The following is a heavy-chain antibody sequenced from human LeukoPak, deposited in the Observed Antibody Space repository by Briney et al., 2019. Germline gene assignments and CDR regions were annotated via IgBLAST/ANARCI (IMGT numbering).Heavy chain of an antibody. Sequence: ASVKVSCKASGYTFINNWMHWMRQAPGQGLEWVGLINPAGTATLYAQKFQGRVTLTRDMSTSTDYMELRSLKSEDTAVYYCARDHSVGNIAWWFDPWGQGTLVTVSS. D-gene: IGHD2/OR15-2a*01. CDR2: INPAGTAT. CDR1: GYTFINNW. CDR3: ARDHSVGNIAWWFDP. V-gene: IGHV1-46*01. J-gene: IGHJ5*02.